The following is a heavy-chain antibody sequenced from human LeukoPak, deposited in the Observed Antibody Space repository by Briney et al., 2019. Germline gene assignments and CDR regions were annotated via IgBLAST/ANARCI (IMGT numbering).Heavy chain of an antibody. J-gene: IGHJ6*02. CDR1: GDSVSSDGPA. V-gene: IGHV6-1*01. Sequence: SQTLSLTCALSGDSVSSDGPAWNWIRQSPSRGLEWLGRTYRTSKWYTNYAESVKSRIVVNPDTSKNQFSLQLNSVTPEDTAVYYCARGRRDYYGMDVWGQGTTVTVSS. CDR3: ARGRRDYYGMDV. CDR2: TYRTSKWYT.